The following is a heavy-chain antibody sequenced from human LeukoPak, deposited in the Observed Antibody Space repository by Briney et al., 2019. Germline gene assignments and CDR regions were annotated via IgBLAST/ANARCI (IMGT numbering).Heavy chain of an antibody. CDR3: ARSMDQYSSTRFDP. V-gene: IGHV6-1*01. D-gene: IGHD6-13*01. J-gene: IGHJ5*02. CDR2: IYYRSKWYN. Sequence: SQTLSLTCAISGDSVSSNSAAWNWIRQSPSRGLEWLGRIYYRSKWYNDYAVSVKSRITNNPDTSKNQFSLQLNSVTPEDTAVYYCARSMDQYSSTRFDPWGQGTLVTVSS. CDR1: GDSVSSNSAA.